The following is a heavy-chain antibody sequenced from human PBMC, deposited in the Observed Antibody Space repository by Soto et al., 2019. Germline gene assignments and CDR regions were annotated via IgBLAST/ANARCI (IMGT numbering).Heavy chain of an antibody. CDR3: ARGGGGQCLRLRGAFDI. Sequence: PPETLSLTCPVSGASISRYYWRWIRQPPGKVVEWIGYIYYSGSNNYNPALKSRVTTSVDTSKKKYSLQQRYLAAADAAVYYCARGGGGQCLRLRGAFDIWGQGTMVTVSS. CDR2: IYYSGSN. J-gene: IGHJ3*02. V-gene: IGHV4-59*01. CDR1: GASISRYY. D-gene: IGHD5-12*01.